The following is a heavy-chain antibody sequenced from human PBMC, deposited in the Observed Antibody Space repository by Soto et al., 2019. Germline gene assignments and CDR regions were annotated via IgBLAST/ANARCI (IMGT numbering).Heavy chain of an antibody. CDR3: ARHLRIRYCSGGSCVIGYFDY. CDR1: GYSFTSYW. Sequence: GESLKISFKGSGYSFTSYWIGWVHQMPGKGLEWMGIIYPGDSDTRYSPSFQGQVTISADKSISTAYLQWSSLKASDTAMYYCARHLRIRYCSGGSCVIGYFDYWGQGTLVTVSS. J-gene: IGHJ4*02. V-gene: IGHV5-51*07. CDR2: IYPGDSDT. D-gene: IGHD2-15*01.